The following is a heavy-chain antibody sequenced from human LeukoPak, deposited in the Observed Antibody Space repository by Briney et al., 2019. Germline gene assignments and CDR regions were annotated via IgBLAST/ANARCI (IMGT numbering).Heavy chain of an antibody. CDR3: ASDRDSSTWSSY. CDR2: IDSGGSGGST. D-gene: IGHD6-13*01. Sequence: QPGGSLRLSCAASGLSVSAYYMSWVRQAPGKGLEWVSVIDSGGSGGSTYYADSVKGRFTISRDNSKNTLFLQMNSLRAEDTAVYYCASDRDSSTWSSYWGQGTLVTVSS. CDR1: GLSVSAYY. V-gene: IGHV3-53*01. J-gene: IGHJ4*02.